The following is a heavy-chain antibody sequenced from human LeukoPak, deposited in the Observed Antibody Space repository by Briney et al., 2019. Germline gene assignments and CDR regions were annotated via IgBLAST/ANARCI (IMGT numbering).Heavy chain of an antibody. D-gene: IGHD2/OR15-2a*01. Sequence: ASVKVSCKASGYTFTSYDINWVRQATGQGLEWMGWMNPNSGNTGYAQKFQGRVTITRNTSISTAYMELSSLRSEDTAVYYCARVNSIRPRGGLDPWGQGTLVTVSS. CDR1: GYTFTSYD. J-gene: IGHJ5*02. CDR3: ARVNSIRPRGGLDP. V-gene: IGHV1-8*03. CDR2: MNPNSGNT.